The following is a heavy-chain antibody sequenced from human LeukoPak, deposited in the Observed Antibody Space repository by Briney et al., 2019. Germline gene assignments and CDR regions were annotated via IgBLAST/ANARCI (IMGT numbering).Heavy chain of an antibody. D-gene: IGHD5-18*01. CDR3: AKMAAVRGYRRGYYFDY. J-gene: IGHJ4*02. CDR1: GFTFSSYW. CDR2: IKQDGSEK. Sequence: GGSLRLSCAASGFTFSSYWMSWVRQAPGKGLEWVANIKQDGSEKYYVDSVKGRFTISRDNAKNSLYLQMNSLRAEDTAVYYCAKMAAVRGYRRGYYFDYWGQGTLVTVSS. V-gene: IGHV3-7*01.